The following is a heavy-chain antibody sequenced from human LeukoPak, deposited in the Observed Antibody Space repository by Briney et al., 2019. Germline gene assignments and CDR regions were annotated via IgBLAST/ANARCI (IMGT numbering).Heavy chain of an antibody. CDR3: ARGCKRGGSCYWAIDY. D-gene: IGHD2-15*01. Sequence: GASVKVSCKASGYTFTSYYMHWVRQAPGQGLEWMGIINPSGGSTSYAQKFQGRVTMTRDMSTSTVYMELSSLRSDDTAVYYCARGCKRGGSCYWAIDYWGQGTLVTVSS. J-gene: IGHJ4*02. CDR2: INPSGGST. V-gene: IGHV1-46*01. CDR1: GYTFTSYY.